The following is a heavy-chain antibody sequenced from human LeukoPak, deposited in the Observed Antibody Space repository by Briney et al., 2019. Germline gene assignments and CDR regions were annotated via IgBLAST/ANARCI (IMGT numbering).Heavy chain of an antibody. CDR1: GFTFSSYW. CDR2: IKQDGSEK. Sequence: GGSLRLSCAASGFTFSSYWMSWVRQAPGKGLEWVANIKQDGSEKYYVDSVKGRFTISRDNAKNSLYLQMNGLRAEDTAVYYCARGRSITLLRGVAISDGFDIWGQGAMVAVSS. CDR3: ARGRSITLLRGVAISDGFDI. J-gene: IGHJ3*02. D-gene: IGHD3-10*01. V-gene: IGHV3-7*02.